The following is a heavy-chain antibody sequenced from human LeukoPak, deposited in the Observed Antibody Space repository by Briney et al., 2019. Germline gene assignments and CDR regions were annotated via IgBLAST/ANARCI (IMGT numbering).Heavy chain of an antibody. CDR2: ISYDGSNK. CDR1: GFTFSSYA. V-gene: IGHV3-30*04. CDR3: ARSRGATGFYWVDY. J-gene: IGHJ4*02. Sequence: GGSLRLSCVASGFTFSSYAMHRVRQAPGKGLEWVAVISYDGSNKYYADSVKGRFTLSRDNSKNTLYLQMNSLRDEDTAVYYCARSRGATGFYWVDYWGQGTLVTVSS. D-gene: IGHD3-22*01.